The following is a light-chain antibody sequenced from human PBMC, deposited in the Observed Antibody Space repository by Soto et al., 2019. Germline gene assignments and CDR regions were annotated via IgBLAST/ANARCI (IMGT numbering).Light chain of an antibody. CDR1: QDISNY. CDR2: DAI. Sequence: DIQMTQSPSSLSASVGDRVTITCQASQDISNYLNWYQQKPGKAPKLLIYDAINLETGVPSRFSGSGSGTDFTVIINSLQPEDIATYYCQRYDNVPLTFGGGTRVEIK. J-gene: IGKJ4*01. V-gene: IGKV1-33*01. CDR3: QRYDNVPLT.